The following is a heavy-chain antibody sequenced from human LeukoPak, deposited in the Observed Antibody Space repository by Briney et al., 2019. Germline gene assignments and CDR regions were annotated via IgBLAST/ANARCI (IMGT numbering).Heavy chain of an antibody. Sequence: GGSLRLSCSASGFTFSSYAMHWVRQAPGKGLEYVSAISSNGGSTYYADSVKGRFTISRDNSKNTLYLQMSSLRAEDTAVYYCVIRGDSSGYFGIEKYYFDYWGQGTLVTVSS. CDR2: ISSNGGST. V-gene: IGHV3-64D*06. J-gene: IGHJ4*02. CDR3: VIRGDSSGYFGIEKYYFDY. CDR1: GFTFSSYA. D-gene: IGHD3-22*01.